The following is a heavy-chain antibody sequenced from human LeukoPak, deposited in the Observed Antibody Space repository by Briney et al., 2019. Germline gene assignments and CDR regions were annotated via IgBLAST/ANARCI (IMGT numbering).Heavy chain of an antibody. J-gene: IGHJ4*02. CDR3: ARDTITIFGVVDY. V-gene: IGHV1-18*01. D-gene: IGHD3-3*01. Sequence: ASVKVSCKASGYIFTKYAISWVRQAPGQGLEWMGWNSAYNDNTNYAQKLQGRVTMTTDTSTSTAYMELRSLRSDDTAVYYCARDTITIFGVVDYWGQGTLVTVSS. CDR2: NSAYNDNT. CDR1: GYIFTKYA.